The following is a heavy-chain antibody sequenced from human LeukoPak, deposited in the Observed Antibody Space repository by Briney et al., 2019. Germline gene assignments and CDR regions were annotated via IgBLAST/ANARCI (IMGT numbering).Heavy chain of an antibody. Sequence: ASVKVSCKPSGYSFSNYGISWVRQAPGRGLEWMGWISTYNGNTNYAQKFQGRVTMTTDTSTSTAYMELRSLRFDDTAVYYCARVFTMFGVVITYYMDVWGKGTTVTVSS. V-gene: IGHV1-18*01. CDR3: ARVFTMFGVVITYYMDV. CDR1: GYSFSNYG. J-gene: IGHJ6*03. CDR2: ISTYNGNT. D-gene: IGHD3-3*01.